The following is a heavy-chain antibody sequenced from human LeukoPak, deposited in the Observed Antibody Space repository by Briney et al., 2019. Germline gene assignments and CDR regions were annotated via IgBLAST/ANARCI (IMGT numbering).Heavy chain of an antibody. D-gene: IGHD3-22*01. V-gene: IGHV3-74*01. CDR2: IHSDGIST. Sequence: GGSLRLSCEASGFSFSTSWMHWVRQAPGKGLVWVSRIHSDGISTIYADSVKGRFTISRDNAKNTLYLQMNGLRAEDTAVYYCARGGGYYYDSSGLDYWGQGTLVTVSS. CDR3: ARGGGYYYDSSGLDY. CDR1: GFSFSTSW. J-gene: IGHJ4*02.